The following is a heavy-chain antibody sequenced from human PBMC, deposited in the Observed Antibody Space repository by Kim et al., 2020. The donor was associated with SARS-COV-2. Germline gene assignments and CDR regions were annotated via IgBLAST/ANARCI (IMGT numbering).Heavy chain of an antibody. V-gene: IGHV5-51*01. CDR1: GYRFATSW. Sequence: GESLKISCEASGYRFATSWIGWVRQMPGKGLEWMGFIYPEDSDTRYRPSLQGQVTISADKYTNTAYLQWNSLRAWETATYYCARQVGLSGSPTDWHFDLWGRGTLVVVSS. CDR2: IYPEDSDT. D-gene: IGHD3-22*01. CDR3: ARQVGLSGSPTDWHFDL. J-gene: IGHJ2*01.